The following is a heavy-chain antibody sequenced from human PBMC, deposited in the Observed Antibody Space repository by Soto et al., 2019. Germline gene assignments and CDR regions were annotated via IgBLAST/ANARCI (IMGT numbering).Heavy chain of an antibody. J-gene: IGHJ6*03. CDR2: MNPNSGNT. CDR1: GYSFTSYD. V-gene: IGHV1-8*01. CDR3: ARLYSNYYVYYYYYMDV. Sequence: ASVKVSCKACGYSFTSYDINWVRQATGQGLEWMGWMNPNSGNTGYAQKFQGRVTMTRNTSISTAYMELSSLRSEDTAVYYCARLYSNYYVYYYYYMDVWGKGTTVTVSS. D-gene: IGHD4-4*01.